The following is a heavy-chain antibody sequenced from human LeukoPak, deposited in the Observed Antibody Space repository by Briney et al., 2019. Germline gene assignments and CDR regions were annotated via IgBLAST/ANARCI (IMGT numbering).Heavy chain of an antibody. CDR2: INHSGST. CDR3: SGGKPYWYFDL. Sequence: SETLSLTRAVYGGSFSGYYWSWIRQPPGKGLEWIGEINHSGSTNYNPSLKSRVTISVDTSKNQFSLKLSSVTAADTAVYYCSGGKPYWYFDLWGRGTLVTVSS. J-gene: IGHJ2*01. V-gene: IGHV4-34*01. D-gene: IGHD4-23*01. CDR1: GGSFSGYY.